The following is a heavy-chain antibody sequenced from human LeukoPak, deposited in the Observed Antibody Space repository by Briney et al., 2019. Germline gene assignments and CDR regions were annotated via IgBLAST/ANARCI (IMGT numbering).Heavy chain of an antibody. CDR2: IYSGGST. V-gene: IGHV3-66*01. CDR3: ARDRLRDYGDYGRWSYYYGMDV. Sequence: GGSLRLSCAASGFTVSSNYMSWVRQAPGKGLEWVSVIYSGGSTYYADSVKGRFTISRDNSKNTLYLQMNSLRAEDTAVYYCARDRLRDYGDYGRWSYYYGMDVWGQGTTVTVSS. D-gene: IGHD4-17*01. CDR1: GFTVSSNY. J-gene: IGHJ6*02.